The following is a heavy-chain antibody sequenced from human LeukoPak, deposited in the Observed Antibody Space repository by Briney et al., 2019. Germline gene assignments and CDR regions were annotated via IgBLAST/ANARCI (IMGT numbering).Heavy chain of an antibody. V-gene: IGHV1-8*03. CDR3: ARRRILYYTFDP. CDR1: GYTFTSYD. Sequence: ASVKVSCKASGYTFTSYDINWVRQATGQGLEWMGWMNPNSGNTGYAQKFQGRVTITRNTSISTAYMELSSLRSEDTAVYYCARRRILYYTFDPWGQGTLVTVSS. D-gene: IGHD2-8*01. CDR2: MNPNSGNT. J-gene: IGHJ5*02.